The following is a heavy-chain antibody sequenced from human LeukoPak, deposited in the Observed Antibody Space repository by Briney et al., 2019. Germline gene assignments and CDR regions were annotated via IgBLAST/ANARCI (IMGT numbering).Heavy chain of an antibody. V-gene: IGHV3-48*01. J-gene: IGHJ4*02. CDR1: GFTFSSYS. Sequence: GGSLRLSCAASGFTFSSYSMNWVRKAPGKGLEWVSYISSSSSTIYYADSVKGRFTISRDNAKNSLYLQMNSLISEDTPVYYCARSLALAVAVYFDYWGQGTLVTVSS. CDR3: ARSLALAVAVYFDY. CDR2: ISSSSSTI. D-gene: IGHD6-19*01.